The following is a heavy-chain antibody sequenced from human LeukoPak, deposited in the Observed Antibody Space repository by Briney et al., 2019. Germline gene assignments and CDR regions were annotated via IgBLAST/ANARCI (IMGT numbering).Heavy chain of an antibody. CDR2: IYYTGTT. J-gene: IGHJ3*02. CDR3: ARHERDVSLDHAFDI. V-gene: IGHV4-59*01. Sequence: PSETLSLTCTVSGGSISSDYWSWVRQPPGKGLEWIGYIYYTGTTNYIPSLKSRVTISVDTSKNQFSLKLSSVTAADTAVYYCARHERDVSLDHAFDIWGQGTMVTVSS. CDR1: GGSISSDY. D-gene: IGHD5-24*01.